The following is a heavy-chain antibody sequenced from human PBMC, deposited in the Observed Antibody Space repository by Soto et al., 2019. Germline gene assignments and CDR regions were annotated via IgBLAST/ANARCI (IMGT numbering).Heavy chain of an antibody. CDR3: AKCGGLGTPRGGGNCYCPIDY. D-gene: IGHD2-21*01. J-gene: IGHJ4*02. CDR2: ISGSDTST. Sequence: PGGSLRLSCATSGFAFSSYAMSWVRQAPGEGLEWVSGISGSDTSTYYADSVKGRFTISRDNSKNTLYLQMNSLRAEDTAVYYCAKCGGLGTPRGGGNCYCPIDYWGQGIPVTVSS. CDR1: GFAFSSYA. V-gene: IGHV3-23*01.